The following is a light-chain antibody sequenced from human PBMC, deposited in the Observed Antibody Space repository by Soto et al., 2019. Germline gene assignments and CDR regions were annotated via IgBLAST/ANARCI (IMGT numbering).Light chain of an antibody. J-gene: IGKJ4*02. CDR3: QQGNHLPRS. CDR2: SAS. CDR1: QSISSW. V-gene: IGKV1-5*01. Sequence: DIHMTQSPSTLSASVGDRVTITCRASQSISSWLAWYQQKPGRAPKLLIYSASSLQSGAPARFTGSGSGTDFTLTIIGLQSEDVAIYYCQQGNHLPRSFGGGTKVDIK.